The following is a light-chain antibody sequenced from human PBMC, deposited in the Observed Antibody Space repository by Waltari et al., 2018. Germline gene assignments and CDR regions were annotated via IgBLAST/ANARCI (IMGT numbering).Light chain of an antibody. CDR3: QQSFNTPPWT. CDR1: QSISTY. Sequence: DIQMSQSPSSLSASVGDRVTITCRASQSISTYLNWYQQKSGKAPKLLIYAASTLQSGVPSRFSGTGSGTVVTLTISSLQPEDFATYYCQQSFNTPPWTFGQGTKVEIK. CDR2: AAS. J-gene: IGKJ1*01. V-gene: IGKV1-39*01.